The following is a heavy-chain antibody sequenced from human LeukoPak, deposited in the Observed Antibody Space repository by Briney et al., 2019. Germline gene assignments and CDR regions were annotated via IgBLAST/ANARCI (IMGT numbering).Heavy chain of an antibody. V-gene: IGHV4-61*02. D-gene: IGHD4-23*01. Sequence: SQTLSLTCTVSGGSISSGSYYWSWIRQPAGKGLEWIGRIYTSGCTNYNPSLKSRVTISVDTSKNQFSLKLSSVTAADTAVYYCASTVAVGYYYYYGMDVWGQGTTVTVSS. CDR1: GGSISSGSYY. CDR2: IYTSGCT. CDR3: ASTVAVGYYYYYGMDV. J-gene: IGHJ6*02.